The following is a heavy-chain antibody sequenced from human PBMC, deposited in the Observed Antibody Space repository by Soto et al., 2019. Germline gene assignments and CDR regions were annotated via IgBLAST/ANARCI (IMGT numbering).Heavy chain of an antibody. D-gene: IGHD6-19*01. CDR1: GYTFIAYY. CDR3: AKDRGSGWYEDFDY. V-gene: IGHV1-2*02. Sequence: QVQLVQSGAEVKKPGASVKVSCKTSGYTFIAYYLHWVRQAPRQGLEWMGWINPNSGRTNYAQNFQGRVTLTGDTSISTAYMELSSLSSDDTAVYYCAKDRGSGWYEDFDYWGQGTLVTVSS. CDR2: INPNSGRT. J-gene: IGHJ4*02.